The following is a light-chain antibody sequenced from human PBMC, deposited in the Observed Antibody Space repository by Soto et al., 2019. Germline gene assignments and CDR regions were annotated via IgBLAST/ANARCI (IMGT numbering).Light chain of an antibody. Sequence: QSALTQPASVSGSPGQSITISCTGTSSDVGGYNSVSWYQHHPGKAPKLMIYEVSNRPSGVSNRFSGSKSGNTASLIISGLQAEDEADYYCSSYISSSTVFGGGIKLTVL. J-gene: IGLJ2*01. CDR2: EVS. V-gene: IGLV2-14*01. CDR1: SSDVGGYNS. CDR3: SSYISSSTV.